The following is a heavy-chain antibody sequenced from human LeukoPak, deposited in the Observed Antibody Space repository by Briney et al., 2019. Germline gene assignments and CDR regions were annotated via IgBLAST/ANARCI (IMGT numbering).Heavy chain of an antibody. CDR3: ARDGSSWYYFREYYYYYYMDV. CDR1: GYTFNGYY. CDR2: INPTNGGT. Sequence: GASVKVSGKSSGYTFNGYYMHWVRQAPGQGLAWLGWINPTNGGTKYAQKFQGRVTMTRDTSISTAYMELSRLRSDDTAVYYCARDGSSWYYFREYYYYYYMDVWGKGTTVTISS. J-gene: IGHJ6*03. V-gene: IGHV1-2*02. D-gene: IGHD6-13*01.